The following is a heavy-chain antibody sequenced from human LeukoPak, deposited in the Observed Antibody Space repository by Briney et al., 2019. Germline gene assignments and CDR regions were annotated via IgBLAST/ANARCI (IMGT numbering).Heavy chain of an antibody. D-gene: IGHD3-22*01. J-gene: IGHJ3*02. Sequence: ASVKVSCKVSGYTLTELSMHWVRQAPGKGLEWMGGFDPEDGETIYAQKFQGRVTMTEDTSTDTAYMELSSLRSEDTAVYYCATKRITMIVVAKRDAFDIWGQGTMVTVSS. CDR2: FDPEDGET. CDR1: GYTLTELS. CDR3: ATKRITMIVVAKRDAFDI. V-gene: IGHV1-24*01.